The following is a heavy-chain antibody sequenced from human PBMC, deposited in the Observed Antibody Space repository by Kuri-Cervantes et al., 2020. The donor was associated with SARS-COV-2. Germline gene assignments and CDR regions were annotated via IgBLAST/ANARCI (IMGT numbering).Heavy chain of an antibody. CDR3: ASGYSSGSHYYYYYMDV. CDR2: IIPIFGTA. V-gene: IGHV1-69*05. D-gene: IGHD6-19*01. J-gene: IGHJ6*03. CDR1: GGSFSSYA. Sequence: SSVKVSCKGSGGSFSSYAISWVRQAPGQGLEWMGGIIPIFGTANYAQKFQGRVTITTDESTSTAYMELSSLRSEDTAVYYCASGYSSGSHYYYYYMDVWGKGTTVTVSS.